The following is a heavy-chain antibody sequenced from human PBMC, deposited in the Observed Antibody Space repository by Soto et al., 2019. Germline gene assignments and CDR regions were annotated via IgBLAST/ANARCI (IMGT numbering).Heavy chain of an antibody. D-gene: IGHD3-22*01. Sequence: GASVMGSCNASGYTFPGYDIGCVRQGPGQGLEWMGWISAYNGNTNYAQKLQGRVTMTTDTSTSTAYMELRSLRSDDTAVYYCARSPTYYYDSSGLLSAFDIWGQGTMVTVSS. J-gene: IGHJ3*02. V-gene: IGHV1-18*01. CDR3: ARSPTYYYDSSGLLSAFDI. CDR2: ISAYNGNT. CDR1: GYTFPGYD.